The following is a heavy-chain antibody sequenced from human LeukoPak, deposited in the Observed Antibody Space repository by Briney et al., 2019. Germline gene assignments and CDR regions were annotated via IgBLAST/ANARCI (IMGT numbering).Heavy chain of an antibody. CDR3: ARGRFLGVPVPAAVRTRVASDQMGLDV. CDR2: INPPGDKT. CDR1: ESTLNNYY. J-gene: IGHJ6*02. Sequence: ASVKVSCKAPESTLNNYYVHWVRQAPGQGLEWMGIINPPGDKTSHAQKFQGRVAMTRDTSTGTVYMELSSLRSDDTAVYYCARGRFLGVPVPAAVRTRVASDQMGLDVWGPGTTVIVSS. V-gene: IGHV1-46*02. D-gene: IGHD2-2*01.